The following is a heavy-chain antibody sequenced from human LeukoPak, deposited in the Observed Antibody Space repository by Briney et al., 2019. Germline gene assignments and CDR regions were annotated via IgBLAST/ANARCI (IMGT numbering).Heavy chain of an antibody. CDR1: GFTFSSYS. J-gene: IGHJ4*02. CDR2: ISSSSSYI. Sequence: TGGSLRLSCAASGFTFSSYSMNWVRQAPGKGLEWVSSISSSSSYIYYADSAKGRFTISRDNAKNSLYLQMNSLRAEDTAVYYCARDIDDYPFDYWGQGTLVTVSS. D-gene: IGHD5-24*01. CDR3: ARDIDDYPFDY. V-gene: IGHV3-21*01.